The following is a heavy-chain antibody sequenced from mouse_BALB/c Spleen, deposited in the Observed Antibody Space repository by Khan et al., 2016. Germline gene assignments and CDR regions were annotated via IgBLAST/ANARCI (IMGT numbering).Heavy chain of an antibody. D-gene: IGHD1-1*01. V-gene: IGHV3-2*02. CDR3: ATTVVAPRFAY. J-gene: IGHJ3*01. CDR2: ITYSGST. Sequence: EVQLQESGPGLVKPSQSLSLTCTVTGYSITSDYAWNWIRQFPGNKLEWMGYITYSGSTSYNPSLKSRNSITRATSKNQFFLELNSLNTEDTATYYCATTVVAPRFAYWGQGTLVTVSA. CDR1: GYSITSDYA.